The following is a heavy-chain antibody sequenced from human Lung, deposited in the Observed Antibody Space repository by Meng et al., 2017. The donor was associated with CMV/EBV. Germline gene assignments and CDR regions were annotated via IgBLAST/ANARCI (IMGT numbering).Heavy chain of an antibody. CDR1: GYTFTSYS. CDR2: INPSGGST. J-gene: IGHJ4*02. V-gene: IGHV1-46*01. CDR3: ARDLGYNDDY. Sequence: VSCQASGYTFTSYSMHWVRQAPGQVLEWMAIINPSGGSTSYAQKFQGRVTMTRDTSTSTVYMELSSLRSEDTAVYYCARDLGYNDDYWGQGTLVTVSS. D-gene: IGHD5-24*01.